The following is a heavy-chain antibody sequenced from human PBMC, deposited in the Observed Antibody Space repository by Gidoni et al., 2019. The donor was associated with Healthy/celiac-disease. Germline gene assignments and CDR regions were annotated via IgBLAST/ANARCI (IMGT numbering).Heavy chain of an antibody. V-gene: IGHV3-30-3*01. D-gene: IGHD5-18*01. CDR1: GFTFSSYA. Sequence: QVHLVDSGGGVGQPWRSLRLSCAASGFTFSSYAMHWVRQAPGKGLEWVAVISYDGSNKYYADSVKGRFTISRDNSKNTLYLQMNSLRAEDTAVYYCARGSDSYGYLGYWGQGTLVTVSS. CDR3: ARGSDSYGYLGY. J-gene: IGHJ4*02. CDR2: ISYDGSNK.